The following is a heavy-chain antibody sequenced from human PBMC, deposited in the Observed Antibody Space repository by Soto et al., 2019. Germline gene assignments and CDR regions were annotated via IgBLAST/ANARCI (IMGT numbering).Heavy chain of an antibody. J-gene: IGHJ4*02. CDR2: IRYDGSNK. CDR1: GFTFSSHG. CDR3: ARGRGYSSSWSIYYFDF. Sequence: YLGVSCAASGFTFSSHGMHWVRQAPGKGLEWVAVIRYDGSNKYYADSVKGRFTISRDNSKNTLYLQMNSLRAEDTAVYYCARGRGYSSSWSIYYFDFWGQGTQVTVSS. V-gene: IGHV3-33*08. D-gene: IGHD6-13*01.